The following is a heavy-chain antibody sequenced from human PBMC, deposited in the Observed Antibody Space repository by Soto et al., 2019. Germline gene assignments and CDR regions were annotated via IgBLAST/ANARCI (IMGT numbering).Heavy chain of an antibody. CDR2: IYYSGST. V-gene: IGHV4-39*01. CDR3: ARHHRDEQDIFDY. CDR1: GGSISSSSYY. J-gene: IGHJ4*02. D-gene: IGHD2-15*01. Sequence: SETLSLTCTVSGGSISSSSYYWGWIRHPPGKGLEWIGSIYYSGSTYYNPSLKSRVTISVDTSKNQFSLKLSSVTAADTAVYYCARHHRDEQDIFDYWGQGTLVTVSS.